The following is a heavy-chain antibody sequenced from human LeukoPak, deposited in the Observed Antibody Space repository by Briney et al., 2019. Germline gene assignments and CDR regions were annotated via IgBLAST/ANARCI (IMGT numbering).Heavy chain of an antibody. Sequence: GGSLRLSCEASGFTFRSYAMSWVRQAPGKGLEWVSSISGSGGSTYYADSVKGRFTISRDNSKNTLYLQMNSLRAEDTAIYYCARRLDLGSIVVVVAATGCFDYWGQGTLVTVSS. D-gene: IGHD2-15*01. CDR3: ARRLDLGSIVVVVAATGCFDY. J-gene: IGHJ4*02. CDR1: GFTFRSYA. V-gene: IGHV3-23*01. CDR2: ISGSGGST.